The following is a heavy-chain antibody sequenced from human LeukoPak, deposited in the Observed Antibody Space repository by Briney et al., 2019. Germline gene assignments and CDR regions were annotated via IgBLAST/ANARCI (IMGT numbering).Heavy chain of an antibody. D-gene: IGHD3-10*01. J-gene: IGHJ4*02. CDR2: ISESGGST. Sequence: GGSLRLSCVVSGFTFSTSAMSWVRQAPGKGLEWVSGISESGGSTYYADSVKGGFTSSRDNSKNTLYLQMNNRRAEDTAAYYCAKGSFWGQGTLVTVSS. CDR1: GFTFSTSA. CDR3: AKGSF. V-gene: IGHV3-23*01.